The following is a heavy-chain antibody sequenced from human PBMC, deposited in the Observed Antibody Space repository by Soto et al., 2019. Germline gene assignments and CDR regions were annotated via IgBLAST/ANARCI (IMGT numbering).Heavy chain of an antibody. V-gene: IGHV3-21*01. CDR1: GFAFNNYG. CDR2: ISKSDYT. J-gene: IGHJ4*02. Sequence: GGSLRLSCTVSGFAFNNYGINWVRQAPGKGLEWVSSISKSDYTYYSDSVTGRFTISRDNAKNSVSLQVNTLRVEDTAVYYCAREDSIIIPAVSDFWGQGTLVTVPS. D-gene: IGHD2-2*01. CDR3: AREDSIIIPAVSDF.